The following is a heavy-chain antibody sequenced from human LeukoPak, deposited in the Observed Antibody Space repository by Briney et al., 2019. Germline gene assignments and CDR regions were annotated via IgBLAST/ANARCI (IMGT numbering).Heavy chain of an antibody. V-gene: IGHV3-30*18. D-gene: IGHD2-15*01. CDR2: ISYDGSNK. Sequence: PGRSLRLSCAASGFTFSSYGMHWVRQAPGKGLEWVAVISYDGSNKYYADSVKGRFTISRDNSKNTLYLQMNSLRAEDTAVYYCAKDQGGGSREYYFDYWGQGTLVTVSS. CDR3: AKDQGGGSREYYFDY. J-gene: IGHJ4*02. CDR1: GFTFSSYG.